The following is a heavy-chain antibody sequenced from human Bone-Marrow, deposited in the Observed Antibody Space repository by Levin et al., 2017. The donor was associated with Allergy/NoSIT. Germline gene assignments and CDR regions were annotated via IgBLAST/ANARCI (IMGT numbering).Heavy chain of an antibody. J-gene: IGHJ6*02. V-gene: IGHV3-74*01. Sequence: GESLKISCAASGFTFSSYWMHWVRQAPGKGLVWVSRINSDGSSTSYADSVKGRFTISRDNAKNTLYLQMNSLRVEDTAVYYCARGPDSGSSMDVWGQGTTVTVSS. CDR3: ARGPDSGSSMDV. D-gene: IGHD1-26*01. CDR1: GFTFSSYW. CDR2: INSDGSST.